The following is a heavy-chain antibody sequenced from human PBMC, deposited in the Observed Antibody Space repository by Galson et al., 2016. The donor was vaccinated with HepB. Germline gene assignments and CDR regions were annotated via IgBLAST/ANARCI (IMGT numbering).Heavy chain of an antibody. Sequence: SLRLSCAASGFNITSFAMNWVRQAPGRGLEWVSFISGSGGSAYYADSVKGRFAISRDTSKNTLFLQMNSLRVEDTAFYECAKEGASKFETNRDYFDYWGQGALVTVSS. D-gene: IGHD2/OR15-2a*01. J-gene: IGHJ4*02. CDR2: ISGSGGSA. CDR3: AKEGASKFETNRDYFDY. CDR1: GFNITSFA. V-gene: IGHV3-23*01.